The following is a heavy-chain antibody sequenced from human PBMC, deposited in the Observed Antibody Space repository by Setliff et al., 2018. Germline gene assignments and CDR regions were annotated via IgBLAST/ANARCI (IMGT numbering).Heavy chain of an antibody. D-gene: IGHD3-16*01. CDR3: TRSRGPRVVLAADFDF. J-gene: IGHJ4*02. V-gene: IGHV1-18*01. Sequence: ASVKVSCKTSGFNFITYGFSWVRQAPGQGLEWMGWISPYSGETNYAQKFQDGLTVTADTSTKTTYMELRSLTSDDTAVYFCTRSRGPRVVLAADFDFWGQGTLVTVSS. CDR1: GFNFITYG. CDR2: ISPYSGET.